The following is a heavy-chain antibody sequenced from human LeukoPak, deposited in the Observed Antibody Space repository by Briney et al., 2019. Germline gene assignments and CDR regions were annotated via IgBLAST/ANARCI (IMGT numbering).Heavy chain of an antibody. D-gene: IGHD3-10*01. CDR3: AREGFSGAGSVGKWFGELFSPPAPYYYYGMDV. J-gene: IGHJ6*02. V-gene: IGHV3-7*01. CDR1: GFTFGEYW. CDR2: IKLDGSEK. Sequence: GGSLRLSCVASGFTFGEYWMSWVRQAPGKGLEWVANIKLDGSEKNYVDSVKGRFTISRDNAKNSLYLQMNSLRAEDTAVYYCAREGFSGAGSVGKWFGELFSPPAPYYYYGMDVWGQGTTVTVSS.